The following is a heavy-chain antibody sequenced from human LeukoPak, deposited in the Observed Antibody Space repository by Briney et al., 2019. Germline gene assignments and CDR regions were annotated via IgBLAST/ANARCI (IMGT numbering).Heavy chain of an antibody. Sequence: PGGSLRLSCAASGFTFSSYSMNWVRQAPGKGLEWVSSISSSSSYIYYADSVKGRFTISRDNAKNSLYLQMNSLRAEDTAVYYCARDTVESGYGDYNFDYWGQGTLVTVSS. V-gene: IGHV3-21*01. CDR1: GFTFSSYS. J-gene: IGHJ4*02. D-gene: IGHD4-17*01. CDR2: ISSSSSYI. CDR3: ARDTVESGYGDYNFDY.